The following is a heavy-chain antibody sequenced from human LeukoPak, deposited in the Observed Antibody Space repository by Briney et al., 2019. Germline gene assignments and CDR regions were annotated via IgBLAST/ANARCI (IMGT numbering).Heavy chain of an antibody. J-gene: IGHJ5*02. D-gene: IGHD1-7*01. CDR1: GFTFSSYA. CDR3: AKTPTRITGTTLVAP. Sequence: GGSLRLSCAASGFTFSSYAMSWVRQAPGKGLEWVSAISGSGGSTYYADSVKGRFTISRDNSKNTLYLQMNSLRAEDTAVYYRAKTPTRITGTTLVAPWGQGTLVTVSS. CDR2: ISGSGGST. V-gene: IGHV3-23*01.